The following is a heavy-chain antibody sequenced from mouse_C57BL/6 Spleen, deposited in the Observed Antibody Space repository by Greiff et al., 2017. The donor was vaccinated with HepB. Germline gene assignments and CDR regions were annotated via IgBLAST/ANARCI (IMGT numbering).Heavy chain of an antibody. V-gene: IGHV5-9*01. CDR1: GFTFSSYT. CDR3: ASHPYYYGSSYGWYFDV. J-gene: IGHJ1*03. D-gene: IGHD1-1*01. CDR2: ISGGGGNT. Sequence: EVKLQESGGGLVKPGGSLKLSCAASGFTFSSYTMSWVRQTPEKRLEWVATISGGGGNTYYPDSVKGRFTISRDNAKNTLYLQMSSLRSEDTALYYCASHPYYYGSSYGWYFDVWGTGTTVTVSS.